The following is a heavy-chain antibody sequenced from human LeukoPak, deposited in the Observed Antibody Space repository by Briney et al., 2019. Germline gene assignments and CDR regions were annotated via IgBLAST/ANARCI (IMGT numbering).Heavy chain of an antibody. J-gene: IGHJ5*02. CDR3: ARAVVVVAATNWIDP. CDR1: GGSISSGDCY. V-gene: IGHV4-30-4*01. Sequence: SETLSLTCTVSGGSISSGDCYWSWIRQPPGKGLEWIGYIYYSGSTYYNPSLKSRVTISVDTSKNQFSLKLSSVTAADTAVYYCARAVVVVAATNWIDPGGQGTLVTVSS. CDR2: IYYSGST. D-gene: IGHD2-15*01.